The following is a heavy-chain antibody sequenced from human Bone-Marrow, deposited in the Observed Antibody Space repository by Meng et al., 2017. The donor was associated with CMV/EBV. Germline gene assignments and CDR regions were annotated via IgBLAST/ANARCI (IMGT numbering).Heavy chain of an antibody. CDR2: IYYSGST. CDR3: ARGRGSSLRPFDL. V-gene: IGHV4-39*01. CDR1: GGSISSSSYY. D-gene: IGHD6-6*01. J-gene: IGHJ2*01. Sequence: GSLRLSCTVSGGSISSSSYYWGWIRQPPGKGLEWIGSIYYSGSTYYNPSLKSRVTISVDTSKNQFSLKLSSVTAADTAVYYCARGRGSSLRPFDLWGRGTLVTVSS.